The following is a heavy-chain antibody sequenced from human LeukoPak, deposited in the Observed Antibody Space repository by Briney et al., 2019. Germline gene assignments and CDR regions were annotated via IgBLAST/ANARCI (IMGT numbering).Heavy chain of an antibody. D-gene: IGHD5-18*01. Sequence: SETLSLTCTVSGGSIGSYYWSWIRQPPGKGLEWIGYIYYTGTTTYNPSLKSRVTIPLDTSKNQFSLKLISMTAADTAVYYCARAYSYGLIHDAFDIWGQGTMVTVSS. CDR1: GGSIGSYY. CDR2: IYYTGTT. V-gene: IGHV4-59*01. J-gene: IGHJ3*02. CDR3: ARAYSYGLIHDAFDI.